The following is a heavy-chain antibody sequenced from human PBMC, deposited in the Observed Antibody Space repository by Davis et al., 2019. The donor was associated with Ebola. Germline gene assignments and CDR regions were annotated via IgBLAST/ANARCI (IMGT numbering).Heavy chain of an antibody. CDR2: INPKTGGT. Sequence: AASVKVSCKASGYTFTGYYMHWVRQAPGQGLEWMGRINPKTGGTDYAQKFQGRVTMTRDTSISTAYMELSSLRSDDTAVYYCATNTGSSPLYWGQGTLVTVSS. CDR1: GYTFTGYY. CDR3: ATNTGSSPLY. J-gene: IGHJ4*02. V-gene: IGHV1-2*06. D-gene: IGHD6-6*01.